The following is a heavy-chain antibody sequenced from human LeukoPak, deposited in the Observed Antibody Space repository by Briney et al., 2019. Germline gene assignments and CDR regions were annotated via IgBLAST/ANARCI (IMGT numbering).Heavy chain of an antibody. CDR3: AKDEGYCSSTSCSLPYYYYYYMDV. D-gene: IGHD2-2*01. CDR2: IRYDGSNK. J-gene: IGHJ6*03. V-gene: IGHV3-30*02. Sequence: GGSLRLSCAASGFTFSSYGMHWVRQAPGKGLEWVAFIRYDGSNKYYADSVKGRFTISRDNSKNTLYLQMNSLRAEDTAVYYCAKDEGYCSSTSCSLPYYYYYYMDVWGKGTTVTVSS. CDR1: GFTFSSYG.